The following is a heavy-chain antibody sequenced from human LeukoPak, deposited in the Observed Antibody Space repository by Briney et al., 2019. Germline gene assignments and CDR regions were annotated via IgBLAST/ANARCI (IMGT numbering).Heavy chain of an antibody. CDR2: IYYSGST. CDR3: ARVGYYDSSGYRNLYYYYYGMDV. V-gene: IGHV4-59*01. CDR1: GGSISSYY. Sequence: PSETLSLTCTVPGGSISSYYWSWIRQPPGKGLEWIGYIYYSGSTNYNPSLKSRVTISVDTSKNQFSLKLSSVTAADTAVYYCARVGYYDSSGYRNLYYYYYGMDVWGQGTTVTVSS. J-gene: IGHJ6*02. D-gene: IGHD3-22*01.